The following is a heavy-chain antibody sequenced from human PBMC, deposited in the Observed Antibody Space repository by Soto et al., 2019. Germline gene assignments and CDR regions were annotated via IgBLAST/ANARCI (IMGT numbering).Heavy chain of an antibody. CDR2: IYYSGST. CDR1: GGSISSGGYY. J-gene: IGHJ4*02. D-gene: IGHD3-10*01. CDR3: ARDNWAMVRGAIDY. V-gene: IGHV4-31*03. Sequence: QVQLQESGPGLVKPSQTLSLTCTVSGGSISSGGYYWSWIRQHPGKGLEWIGYIYYSGSTYYNPSLKSRVTISVDTSKNQFSLKLSSVTAADTAVYYCARDNWAMVRGAIDYWGQGTLVTVSS.